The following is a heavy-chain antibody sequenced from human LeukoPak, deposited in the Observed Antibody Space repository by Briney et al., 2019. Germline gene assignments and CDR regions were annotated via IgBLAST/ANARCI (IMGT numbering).Heavy chain of an antibody. D-gene: IGHD6-19*01. Sequence: PGGSLRLSCAASGFTFSSYGMHWVRQAPGKGLEWVAVISYDGSNKYYADSVKGRFTISENNSKNTLYMQMNRLRAEDTAVYYCAKGGGRSGCDYWGQGTLVTVSS. CDR1: GFTFSSYG. J-gene: IGHJ4*02. CDR2: ISYDGSNK. CDR3: AKGGGRSGCDY. V-gene: IGHV3-30*18.